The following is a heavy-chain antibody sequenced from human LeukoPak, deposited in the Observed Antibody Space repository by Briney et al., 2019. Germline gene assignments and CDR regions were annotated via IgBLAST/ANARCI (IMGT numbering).Heavy chain of an antibody. Sequence: GASVKVSCKASGYTFTSDYMHWVRQAPGQGLEWMGIINPSGGSTSYAQKFQGRVTMTRDTSTSTVYMELSSLRSDDTAVYYCARDLAYNWKAENQVDYWGQGTLVTVSS. CDR1: GYTFTSDY. D-gene: IGHD1-20*01. CDR2: INPSGGST. V-gene: IGHV1-46*01. J-gene: IGHJ4*02. CDR3: ARDLAYNWKAENQVDY.